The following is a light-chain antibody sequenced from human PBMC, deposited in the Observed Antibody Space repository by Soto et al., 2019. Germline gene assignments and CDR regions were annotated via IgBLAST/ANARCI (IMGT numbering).Light chain of an antibody. CDR1: QSVSSTY. V-gene: IGKV3-20*01. J-gene: IGKJ1*01. Sequence: EIVWTQSPGTLSLSPGERATLSCRASQSVSSTYLAWYQQKPGQAPRLLIYGASSRATGIPDRFSGSGSGTDFILTIIRREPEDFARYDCQQYGSSWTFGQGTKVEIK. CDR3: QQYGSSWT. CDR2: GAS.